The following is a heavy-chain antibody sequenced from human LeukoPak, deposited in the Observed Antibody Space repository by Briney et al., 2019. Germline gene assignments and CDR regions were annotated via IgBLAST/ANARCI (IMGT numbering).Heavy chain of an antibody. CDR2: TYYRSKWYN. CDR3: ARVTAPGTGRDYFDF. CDR1: GDSVSSNSAT. J-gene: IGHJ4*02. D-gene: IGHD6-13*01. Sequence: SQTLSLTCDISGDSVSSNSATWNWIRQPPSRGLEWLGRTYYRSKWYNDYALSVNSRIMISPDTSKNQFSLHLNSVTPDDTAVYFCARVTAPGTGRDYFDFWGQGTLVTVSP. V-gene: IGHV6-1*01.